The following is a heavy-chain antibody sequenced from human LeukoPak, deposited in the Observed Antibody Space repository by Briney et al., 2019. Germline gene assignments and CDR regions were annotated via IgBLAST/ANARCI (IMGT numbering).Heavy chain of an antibody. V-gene: IGHV3-7*01. CDR1: GFTFTSFW. CDR2: IKEDGSEK. J-gene: IGHJ6*04. CDR3: ARDRFGGMDV. Sequence: GGSLRLSCAASGFTFTSFWMSWVRQAPGKGLEWVANIKEDGSEKYYVDSVGGRFTISRDDAKNSVYLQMNSLRAEDSAVYYCARDRFGGMDVWGKGTSVTVSS. D-gene: IGHD4-23*01.